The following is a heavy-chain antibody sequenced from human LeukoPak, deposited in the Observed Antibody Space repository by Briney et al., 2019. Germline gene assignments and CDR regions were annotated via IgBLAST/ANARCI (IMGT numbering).Heavy chain of an antibody. J-gene: IGHJ2*01. V-gene: IGHV3-21*01. CDR3: ARDGLAAATLHWCFDL. D-gene: IGHD6-25*01. CDR1: GFTFSSYS. Sequence: GGSLRLSCTASGFTFSSYSMNWVRQAPGKGLEWVSSISSSSSYIYYADSVRGRFTISRDNAKNSLYLQMNSLRAEDTAVYYCARDGLAAATLHWCFDLWGRGTLVTVSS. CDR2: ISSSSSYI.